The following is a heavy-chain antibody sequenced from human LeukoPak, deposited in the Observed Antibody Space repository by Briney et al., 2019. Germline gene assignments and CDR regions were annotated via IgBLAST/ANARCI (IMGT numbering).Heavy chain of an antibody. Sequence: GGSLRLSCAASGFTFTYAWMSWVRQAPGKGLEWVSSISGPGGSTYYADSVKGRFTISRDNSKNTLYLQVNSLRAEDTAVYYCAKVKAGPYYYYGLDVWGQGTTVTVSS. CDR1: GFTFTYAW. J-gene: IGHJ6*02. CDR2: ISGPGGST. V-gene: IGHV3-23*01. CDR3: AKVKAGPYYYYGLDV.